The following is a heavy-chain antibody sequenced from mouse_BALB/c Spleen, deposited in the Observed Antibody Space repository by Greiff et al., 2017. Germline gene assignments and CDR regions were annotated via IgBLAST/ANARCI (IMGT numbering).Heavy chain of an antibody. CDR2: IRNKANGYTT. CDR1: GFTFTDYY. D-gene: IGHD2-4*01. Sequence: EVQVVESGGGLVQPGGSLRLSCATSGFTFTDYYMSWVRQPPGKALEWLGFIRNKANGYTTEYSASVKGRFTISRDNSQSILYLQMNTLRAEDSATYYCARGGIYYDYDDSFAYWGQGTLVTVSA. V-gene: IGHV7-3*02. J-gene: IGHJ3*01. CDR3: ARGGIYYDYDDSFAY.